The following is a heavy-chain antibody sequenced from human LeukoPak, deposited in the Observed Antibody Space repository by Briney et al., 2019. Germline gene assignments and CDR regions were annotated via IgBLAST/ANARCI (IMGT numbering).Heavy chain of an antibody. CDR3: ARDALLYRYTFYYYYYYMDV. Sequence: ASVKVSCKASGYTFTGYYMHWVRQDPGQGLEWMGWINPHSGGTNYAQKFQGRVTMTRDTSISTAYMELSRLRSDDPAVYYCARDALLYRYTFYYYYYYMDVWGKGTTVTVSS. J-gene: IGHJ6*03. CDR2: INPHSGGT. D-gene: IGHD5-18*01. V-gene: IGHV1-2*02. CDR1: GYTFTGYY.